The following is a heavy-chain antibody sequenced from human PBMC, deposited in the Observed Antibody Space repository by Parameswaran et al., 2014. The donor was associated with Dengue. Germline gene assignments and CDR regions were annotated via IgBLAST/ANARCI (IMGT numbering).Heavy chain of an antibody. V-gene: IGHV3-30-3*01. CDR2: ISYDGSNK. Sequence: WIRQPPGKGLEWVAVISYDGSNKYYADSVKGRFTISRDNSKNTLYLQMNSLRAEDTAVYYCARAYSGSYYSYFDYWGQGTLVTVSS. CDR3: ARAYSGSYYSYFDY. J-gene: IGHJ4*02. D-gene: IGHD1-26*01.